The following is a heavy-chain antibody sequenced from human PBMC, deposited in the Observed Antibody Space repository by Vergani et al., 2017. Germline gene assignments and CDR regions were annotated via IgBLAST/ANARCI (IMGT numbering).Heavy chain of an antibody. CDR1: GGTFDSYA. Sequence: VQMVQSGAEMKKPGSSVKVSCRASGGTFDSYAFLWVRQAPGQGLEWMGKYIPSSGTTDHSKKFQDSLTFYADESTTTAYMELSTLRAEDTAIYYCAMGYEPLGNYLLFWGQGTVVTVSP. V-gene: IGHV1-69*13. CDR3: AMGYEPLGNYLLF. J-gene: IGHJ4*02. D-gene: IGHD3-3*01. CDR2: YIPSSGTT.